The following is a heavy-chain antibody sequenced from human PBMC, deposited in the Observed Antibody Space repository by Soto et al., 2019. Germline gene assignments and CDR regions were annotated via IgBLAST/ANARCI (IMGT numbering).Heavy chain of an antibody. CDR1: GFTFSTYG. CDR2: ISYDGGSK. V-gene: IGHV3-30*18. Sequence: QVQLVESGGGVVQPGKSLRLSCAASGFTFSTYGIHWVRQAPGKGLEWVALISYDGGSKYDGDSVKGRFIISRDNSHNTVSLQMNSLRADDTAVYFCAKEQLAMTVVVADYFDSWGQGTLVTVSS. D-gene: IGHD3-22*01. J-gene: IGHJ4*02. CDR3: AKEQLAMTVVVADYFDS.